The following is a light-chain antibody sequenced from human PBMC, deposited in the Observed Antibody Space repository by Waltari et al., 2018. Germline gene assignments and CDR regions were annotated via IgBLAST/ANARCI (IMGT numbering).Light chain of an antibody. Sequence: QSALTQPASVSGSPGQSITISCTGTSSDVGDYDHVSWDQQHPGKAPTLMIYDVRKRPSGVSIRVSGAKSGNTASLTISGLQAEDEADYYCSSYTTSSTLFGTGTKVTVL. CDR3: SSYTTSSTL. CDR2: DVR. CDR1: SSDVGDYDH. V-gene: IGLV2-14*03. J-gene: IGLJ1*01.